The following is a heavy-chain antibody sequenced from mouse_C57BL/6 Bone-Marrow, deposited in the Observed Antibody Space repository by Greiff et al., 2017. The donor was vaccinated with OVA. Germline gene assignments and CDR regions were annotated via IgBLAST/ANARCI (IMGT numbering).Heavy chain of an antibody. Sequence: VNLVESGPGLVQPSQSLSITCTVSGFSLTSYGVHWVRQSPGKGLEWLGVIWSGGSTDYNAAFISRLSISKDNSKSQVFFKMNSLQADDTAIYYCASSDYYGSSYDYAMDYWGQGTSVTVSS. V-gene: IGHV2-2*01. D-gene: IGHD1-1*01. CDR1: GFSLTSYG. CDR2: IWSGGST. J-gene: IGHJ4*01. CDR3: ASSDYYGSSYDYAMDY.